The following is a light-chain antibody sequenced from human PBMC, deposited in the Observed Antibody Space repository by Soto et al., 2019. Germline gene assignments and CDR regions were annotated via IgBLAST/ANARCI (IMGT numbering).Light chain of an antibody. CDR1: QSIGNY. CDR2: ATS. V-gene: IGKV3D-15*01. CDR3: QQYNAWPGT. J-gene: IGKJ1*01. Sequence: VVLTQSPATLSLSPGEGATLSCRASQSIGNYLAWYQQKPGQAPRLLIYATSNRATGIPARFSGSGSGTEFTLTISSLQSEDFGTYYCQQYNAWPGTFGQGTKVDIK.